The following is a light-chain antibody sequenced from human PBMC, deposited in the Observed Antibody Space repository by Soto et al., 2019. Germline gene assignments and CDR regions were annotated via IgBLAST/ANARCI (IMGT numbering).Light chain of an antibody. CDR3: QQRSNWPSLT. V-gene: IGKV3-11*01. Sequence: EIVLTQSPATLSLSPGERATLSSRASQSVSNYLAWYQHKPGQAPRLLIYDASNRATGIPARFSGSGSGTDFNLTISSLEPEDLAVYYCQQRSNWPSLTFGGGTKVEIK. CDR2: DAS. CDR1: QSVSNY. J-gene: IGKJ4*01.